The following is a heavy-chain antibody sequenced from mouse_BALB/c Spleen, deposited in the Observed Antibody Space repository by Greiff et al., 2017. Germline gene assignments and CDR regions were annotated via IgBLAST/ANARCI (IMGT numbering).Heavy chain of an antibody. D-gene: IGHD2-2*01. CDR3: AGLRRGTMDY. V-gene: IGHV14-3*02. Sequence: EVKLMESGAELVKPGASVKLSCTASGFNIKDTYMHWVKQRPEQGLEWIGRIDPANGNTKYDPKFQGKATITADTSSNTAYLQLSSLTSEDTAVYYCAGLRRGTMDYWGQGTSVTVSS. CDR2: IDPANGNT. J-gene: IGHJ4*01. CDR1: GFNIKDTY.